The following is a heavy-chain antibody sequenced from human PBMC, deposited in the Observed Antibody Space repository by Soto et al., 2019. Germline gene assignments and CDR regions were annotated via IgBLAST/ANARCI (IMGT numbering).Heavy chain of an antibody. CDR3: VRTSLVVAAATREDY. D-gene: IGHD2-15*01. CDR2: INSDGGST. Sequence: EVQLVESGGGLVQPGGSLRLSCAASGFTFSSYWMHWVRQAPGKGLEWVSRINSDGGSTIYADSVKGRFTISRANAKNTLYMRSDSRRAEDTAVYYCVRTSLVVAAATREDYWGQGTLVTVSS. V-gene: IGHV3-74*01. J-gene: IGHJ4*02. CDR1: GFTFSSYW.